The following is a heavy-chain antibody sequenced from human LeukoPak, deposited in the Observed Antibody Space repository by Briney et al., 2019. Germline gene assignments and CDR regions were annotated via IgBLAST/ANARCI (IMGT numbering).Heavy chain of an antibody. V-gene: IGHV4-39*07. J-gene: IGHJ4*02. Sequence: SETLSLTCTVSGGSINSSRYYWGWIRQPPAKGLEWIGSIYDSGSTYYNPSLKSRVTISVDTSKNQFSLKLRSVTAADTAVYYCARDEYVDGTTTNFDYWGQGTLVTVSS. CDR2: IYDSGST. CDR1: GGSINSSRYY. D-gene: IGHD3-16*01. CDR3: ARDEYVDGTTTNFDY.